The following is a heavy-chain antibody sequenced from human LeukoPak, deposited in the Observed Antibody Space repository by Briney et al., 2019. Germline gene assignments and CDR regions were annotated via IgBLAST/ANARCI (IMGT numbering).Heavy chain of an antibody. CDR1: VGTFSSYA. CDR3: AREPRRGYSYGYFDY. J-gene: IGHJ4*02. Sequence: SVKVSFKASVGTFSSYAISWVRQPPGQGLEWMGRIIPIFVIANYAQKFQSRVTITADKSTSTAYMELSSLRSEDTAVYYCAREPRRGYSYGYFDYWGQGTLVTVSS. V-gene: IGHV1-69*04. D-gene: IGHD5-18*01. CDR2: IIPIFVIA.